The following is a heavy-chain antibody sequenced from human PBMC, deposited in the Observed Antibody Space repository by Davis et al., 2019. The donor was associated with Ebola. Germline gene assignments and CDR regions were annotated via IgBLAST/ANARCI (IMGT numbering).Heavy chain of an antibody. V-gene: IGHV4-59*01. CDR2: IYNSGST. Sequence: SETLSLTCTVSGGSISSYYWSWIRQPPGKGLEWIGYIYNSGSTNYNPSLKSRVTISVDTSKNQFSLKLSSVTAADTAVYYCARALYSSRWPEAAYWGQGTLVTVSS. CDR3: ARALYSSRWPEAAY. D-gene: IGHD6-13*01. CDR1: GGSISSYY. J-gene: IGHJ4*02.